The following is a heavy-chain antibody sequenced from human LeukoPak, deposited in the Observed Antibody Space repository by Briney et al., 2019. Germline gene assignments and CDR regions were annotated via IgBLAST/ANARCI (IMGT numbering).Heavy chain of an antibody. CDR3: ARDPYYYDSSGYYGPYYYYGMDV. V-gene: IGHV1-69*13. CDR1: GYTFTSNY. CDR2: IIPIFGTA. J-gene: IGHJ6*02. D-gene: IGHD3-22*01. Sequence: SVKVSCKASGYTFTSNYIHWVRQAPGQGLEWMGGIIPIFGTANYAQKFQGRVTITADESTSTAYMELSSLRSEDTAVYYCARDPYYYDSSGYYGPYYYYGMDVWGQGTTVTVSS.